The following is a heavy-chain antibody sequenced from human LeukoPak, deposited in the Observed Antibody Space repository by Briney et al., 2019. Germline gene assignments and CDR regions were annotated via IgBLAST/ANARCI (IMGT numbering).Heavy chain of an antibody. D-gene: IGHD5-18*01. V-gene: IGHV3-48*01. J-gene: IGHJ4*02. CDR2: ISSSSSTI. Sequence: PGGSLRLSCAASGFTFSSYSMNWVRQAPGKGLEWVSYISSSSSTIYYADSVKGRFTISRDNAKNSLYLQMNSLIAEDTAVYYCARVGYSYGPTGGQGTLVTVSS. CDR1: GFTFSSYS. CDR3: ARVGYSYGPT.